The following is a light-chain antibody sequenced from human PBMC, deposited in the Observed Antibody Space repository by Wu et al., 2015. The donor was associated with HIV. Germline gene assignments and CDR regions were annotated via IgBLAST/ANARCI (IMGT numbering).Light chain of an antibody. Sequence: EIVMTQSPLTLSVSPGDRGTLSCWASQSVGNNVAWYQQKPGQAPRLLIYHTSIRATDIPARFSGSGSGTEFTLSISSMESEDFAVYYCQHYNNLPLTFGGGTKVEIK. J-gene: IGKJ4*01. CDR3: QHYNNLPLT. CDR1: QSVGNN. CDR2: HTS. V-gene: IGKV3-15*01.